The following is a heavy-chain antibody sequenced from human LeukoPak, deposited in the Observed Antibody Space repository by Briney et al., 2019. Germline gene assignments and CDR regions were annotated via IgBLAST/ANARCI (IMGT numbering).Heavy chain of an antibody. V-gene: IGHV4-38-2*01. D-gene: IGHD2-2*01. CDR3: ARQGGEGIVVVPAAMYATPAFAFDI. CDR1: GYSISSGYY. CDR2: IYRSGSN. J-gene: IGHJ3*02. Sequence: SETLSLTCAVSGYSISSGYYWGWIRQPPGKGLEWMGSIYRSGSNYYNPSLKSRVTISVDTSKDQFSLKLSSVTAADTAVHYCARQGGEGIVVVPAAMYATPAFAFDIWGQGTMVTVSS.